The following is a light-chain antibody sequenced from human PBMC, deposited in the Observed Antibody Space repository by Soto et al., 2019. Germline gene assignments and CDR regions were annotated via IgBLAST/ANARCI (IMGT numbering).Light chain of an antibody. CDR2: GNS. CDR1: SSNIGAGYD. Sequence: QSVLTQPPSVSGAPGQRVTISCTGSSSNIGAGYDVHWYQQLPGTAPKLLIYGNSNRPSGVPDRFSGSKSGTSASLAITGLQAEDEADYYCHSYDSSLSAHVVFGGGTKLTVL. CDR3: HSYDSSLSAHVV. J-gene: IGLJ2*01. V-gene: IGLV1-40*01.